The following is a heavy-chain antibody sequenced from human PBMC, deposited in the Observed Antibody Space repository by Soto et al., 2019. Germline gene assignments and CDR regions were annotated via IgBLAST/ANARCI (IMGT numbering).Heavy chain of an antibody. CDR2: ISHSGST. CDR1: GGSIRSSDW. V-gene: IGHV4-4*02. D-gene: IGHD2-15*01. Sequence: QVQLQESGPGLVKPSGTLSLTCAVSGGSIRSSDWWSWVRQPPGRGLEWIGEISHSGSTNYNPSLSSRVTISVDKSKYQLSLKLTSVSAADTAVYYCARDCSAGSCYIGCMDVWGQGTTVTVS. J-gene: IGHJ6*02. CDR3: ARDCSAGSCYIGCMDV.